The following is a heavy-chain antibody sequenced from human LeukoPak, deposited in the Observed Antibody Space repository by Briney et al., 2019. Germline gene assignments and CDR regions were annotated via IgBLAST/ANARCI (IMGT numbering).Heavy chain of an antibody. V-gene: IGHV3-7*01. J-gene: IGHJ6*02. CDR3: ARGSTAAGAHYYYYGMDV. D-gene: IGHD6-13*01. Sequence: GGSLRLSCAASGFTFSSYWMSWVRQAPGKGLEWVANIKQDGSEKYYVDSVKGRFTISRDNAKNSLYLQMNSLRAEDTAVYYCARGSTAAGAHYYYYGMDVWGQGTTVTVSS. CDR2: IKQDGSEK. CDR1: GFTFSSYW.